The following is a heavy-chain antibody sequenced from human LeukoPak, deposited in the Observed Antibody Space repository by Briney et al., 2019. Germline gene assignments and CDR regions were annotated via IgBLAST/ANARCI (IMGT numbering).Heavy chain of an antibody. Sequence: SETLSLTCTVSGGSISSYYWSWIRQPPGKGLGWIGYIYYSGSTNYNPSLKSRVTISVDTSKNQFSLKLSSVTAADTAVYYCARLRTEMYCSSTSCRRPSYMDVWGQGTTVTVSS. CDR3: ARLRTEMYCSSTSCRRPSYMDV. CDR2: IYYSGST. CDR1: GGSISSYY. D-gene: IGHD2-2*01. J-gene: IGHJ6*02. V-gene: IGHV4-59*01.